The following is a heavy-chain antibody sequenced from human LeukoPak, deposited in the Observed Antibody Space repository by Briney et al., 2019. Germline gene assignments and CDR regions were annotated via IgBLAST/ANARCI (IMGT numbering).Heavy chain of an antibody. CDR2: IYHSGST. V-gene: IGHV4-38-2*02. CDR3: ARPYCSGGSCYSIFNAFDI. D-gene: IGHD2-15*01. CDR1: GYSISSGYY. J-gene: IGHJ3*02. Sequence: SETLSLTCTVSGYSISSGYYWGWIRQPPGKGVEWIGSIYHSGSTYYNPSLKSRVTISVDTSKNQFSLKLSSVTAADTAVYYCARPYCSGGSCYSIFNAFDIWGQGTMVTVSS.